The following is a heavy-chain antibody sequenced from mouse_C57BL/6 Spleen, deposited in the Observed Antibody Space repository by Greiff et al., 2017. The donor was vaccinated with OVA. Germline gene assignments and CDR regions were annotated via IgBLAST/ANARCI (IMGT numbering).Heavy chain of an antibody. J-gene: IGHJ1*03. V-gene: IGHV1-64*01. Sequence: QVQLQQPGAELVKPGASVKLSCKASGYTFTSYWMHWVKQRPGQGLEWIGMIHPNSGSTNYNEKFKGKATLTVDKSSSTAYMQLSSLTSEDSAVYYCPVAQHPGYFDVWGTGTTVTVSS. CDR3: PVAQHPGYFDV. CDR2: IHPNSGST. CDR1: GYTFTSYW. D-gene: IGHD1-1*01.